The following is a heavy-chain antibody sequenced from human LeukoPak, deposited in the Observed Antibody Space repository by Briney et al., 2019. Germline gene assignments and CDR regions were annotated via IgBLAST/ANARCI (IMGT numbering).Heavy chain of an antibody. CDR1: GFTFNNYG. CDR2: IWYDGTNK. J-gene: IGHJ6*02. V-gene: IGHV3-33*01. Sequence: GGSLRLSCAASGFTFNNYGMHWVRQAPGKGLEWVAVIWYDGTNKHYGDSVKGRFTISRDNRKKSLYLDMNTLASEDTALYYCARDRWYSSDDSSIFFYAMDVWGRGTTVTVSS. D-gene: IGHD4-23*01. CDR3: ARDRWYSSDDSSIFFYAMDV.